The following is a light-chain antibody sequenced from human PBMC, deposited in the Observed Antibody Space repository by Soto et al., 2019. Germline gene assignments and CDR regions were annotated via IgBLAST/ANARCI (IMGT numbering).Light chain of an antibody. CDR2: DAS. CDR1: QNINSY. CDR3: QQSYSTPLT. V-gene: IGKV1-39*01. J-gene: IGKJ4*01. Sequence: DIQMTQSPSSLSASVGDRVTITCRASQNINSYLNWYQQKLGEAPKLLIYDASSLQSGVPSRFSGSGSGADFTLTISSLQPEDFATYYCQQSYSTPLTFGGGTKVEI.